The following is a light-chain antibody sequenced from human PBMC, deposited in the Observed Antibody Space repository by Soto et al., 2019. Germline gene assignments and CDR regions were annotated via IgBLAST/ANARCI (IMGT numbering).Light chain of an antibody. Sequence: EIVLTQSPGTLSLSPGERATLSCRASQSVSSSYLAWYQQKPGQAPRLLIYGASSRATGIPDWFSGSGSGTDFTLTISRLEPEDFAVYYCQQYGSSRTFVQGTKVEIK. CDR1: QSVSSSY. CDR3: QQYGSSRT. J-gene: IGKJ1*01. V-gene: IGKV3-20*01. CDR2: GAS.